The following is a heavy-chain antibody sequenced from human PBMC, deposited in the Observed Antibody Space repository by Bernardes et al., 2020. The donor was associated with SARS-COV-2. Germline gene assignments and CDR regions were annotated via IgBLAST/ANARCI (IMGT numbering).Heavy chain of an antibody. V-gene: IGHV4-34*01. J-gene: IGHJ5*02. Sequence: TLSLTCAVFGGSFSDSSWSWFRQAPGKGLEWIGELDERGGANYNPSLKSRVSISVDTSRNQFSLTLNSATAADTAVYYCARGQVDISMVLVVFTGASFHFDPWGQGVRVTVSA. CDR3: ARGQVDISMVLVVFTGASFHFDP. D-gene: IGHD3-22*01. CDR2: LDERGGA. CDR1: GGSFSDSS.